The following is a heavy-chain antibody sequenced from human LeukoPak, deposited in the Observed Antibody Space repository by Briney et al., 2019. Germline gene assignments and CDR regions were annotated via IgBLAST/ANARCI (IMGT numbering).Heavy chain of an antibody. D-gene: IGHD2-15*01. CDR2: IYDSGSI. J-gene: IGHJ4*02. Sequence: SETLSLTCTVSGDSISSYYWNWIRQPPGKGLEWIGYIYDSGSINYNPSLKSRVTMSVDTSKNRFSLKLSSVTAADTAVYYCAGEVVIAATYDYWGQGTLVTVSS. V-gene: IGHV4-59*12. CDR1: GDSISSYY. CDR3: AGEVVIAATYDY.